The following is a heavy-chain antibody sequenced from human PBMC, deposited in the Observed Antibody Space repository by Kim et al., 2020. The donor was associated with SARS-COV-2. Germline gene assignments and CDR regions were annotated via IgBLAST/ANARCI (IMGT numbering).Heavy chain of an antibody. J-gene: IGHJ4*02. D-gene: IGHD4-17*01. Sequence: SETLSLTCTVSGGSISSGGYYWSWIRQHPGKGLEWIGYIYYSGSTYYNPSLKSRVTISVDTSKNQFSLKLSSVTAADTAVYYCASLTTVNDYYFDYLGQGTLVTVSS. V-gene: IGHV4-31*03. CDR1: GGSISSGGYY. CDR3: ASLTTVNDYYFDY. CDR2: IYYSGST.